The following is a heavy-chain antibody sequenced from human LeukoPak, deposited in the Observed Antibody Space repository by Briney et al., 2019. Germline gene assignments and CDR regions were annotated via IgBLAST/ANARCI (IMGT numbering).Heavy chain of an antibody. V-gene: IGHV1-2*02. CDR2: INPNSGAT. D-gene: IGHD3-22*01. CDR3: ARGLYDCNSSWFDP. CDR1: GYTFTGYY. Sequence: ASVKVSCKASGYTFTGYYLHWVRQAPGQGLEWMGSINPNSGATNYAQRFQGRVTMTRDTSITSAYMELGTLGFDATAVYYCARGLYDCNSSWFDPWGQGTLVTVSS. J-gene: IGHJ5*02.